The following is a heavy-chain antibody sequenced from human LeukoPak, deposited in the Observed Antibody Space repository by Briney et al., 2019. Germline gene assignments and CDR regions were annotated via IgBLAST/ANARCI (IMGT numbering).Heavy chain of an antibody. V-gene: IGHV4-4*07. D-gene: IGHD5-18*01. J-gene: IGHJ1*01. CDR2: IYANGGT. CDR1: GGSISGYY. CDR3: ARDFTRNSYAVAEFFHP. Sequence: SETLSLTCTVSGGSISGYYWNWIRQSAGKGLEWIGRIYANGGTNYNPSLRSRVSMSVDTSKNQFSLTVTSVTAADTAIYYCARDFTRNSYAVAEFFHPWGQGTLVSVSS.